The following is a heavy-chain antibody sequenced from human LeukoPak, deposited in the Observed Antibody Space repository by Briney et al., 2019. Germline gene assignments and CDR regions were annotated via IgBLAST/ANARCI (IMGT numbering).Heavy chain of an antibody. CDR2: ISGSGGST. D-gene: IGHD2-2*01. J-gene: IGHJ6*02. V-gene: IGHV3-23*01. CDR3: ARSQDSYCSSTSCSSAYYYYYGMDV. Sequence: GGSLRLSCAASGFTFSSYAMSWVRQAPGKGLEWVSAISGSGGSTYYADSVKGRFTISRDNSKNTLYLQMNSLRAEDTAVYYCARSQDSYCSSTSCSSAYYYYYGMDVWGQGTTVTVSS. CDR1: GFTFSSYA.